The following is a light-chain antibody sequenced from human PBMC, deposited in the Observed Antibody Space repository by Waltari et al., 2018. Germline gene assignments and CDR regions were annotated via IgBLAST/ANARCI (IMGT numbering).Light chain of an antibody. CDR1: SSDVGGYNS. J-gene: IGLJ2*01. Sequence: QSTLTQPASVSGSLGQSITISCTGPSSDVGGYNSVSWYHQHPGKGPKLMIFDVATRPSGVSNRFSGSKSGNTASLTISGLQAEDEADYICSSYTTTSVLFGGGTKLTVL. CDR2: DVA. V-gene: IGLV2-14*03. CDR3: SSYTTTSVL.